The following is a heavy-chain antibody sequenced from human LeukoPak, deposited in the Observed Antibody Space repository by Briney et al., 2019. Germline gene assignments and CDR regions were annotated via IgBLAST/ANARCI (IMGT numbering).Heavy chain of an antibody. J-gene: IGHJ3*02. V-gene: IGHV3-13*01. CDR1: GFTFRNYD. CDR3: VRGGIQVSGIDAFDI. CDR2: IGIADDT. D-gene: IGHD5/OR15-5a*01. Sequence: GGSLRLSCAASGFTFRNYDMHWVRQFPGRGLEWVSAIGIADDTHYPDSVKGRFTISRENAKNSLYLQMNSLRDGDTAVYYCVRGGIQVSGIDAFDIWGQGTMVNVSS.